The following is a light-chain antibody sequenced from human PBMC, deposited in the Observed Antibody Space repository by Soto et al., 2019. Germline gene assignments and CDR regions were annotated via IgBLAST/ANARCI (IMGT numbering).Light chain of an antibody. CDR2: SAS. V-gene: IGKV1-39*01. Sequence: DIQMTQSPSSLSASAGDRVTITCRTSQNITTFFNWYQQQPGKPPKLLIYSASNLQSGVPSRFSGSGSGTDFTLTISSLQPEDFATYYCQQSYSSPRTFGQGTKLESK. CDR1: QNITTF. CDR3: QQSYSSPRT. J-gene: IGKJ2*01.